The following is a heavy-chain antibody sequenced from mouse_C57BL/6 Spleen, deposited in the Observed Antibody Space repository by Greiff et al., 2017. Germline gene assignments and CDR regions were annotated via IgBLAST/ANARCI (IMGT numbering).Heavy chain of an antibody. J-gene: IGHJ2*01. Sequence: QVQLQQSGTELVKPGASVKLSCKASGYTFTSYWMHWVKQRPGQGLEWIGNINPSNGGTNYNEKFKSKATLTVDKSSSTAYMQLSSLTSEDSAVYYCARSIYYGSSFYFDDWGQGTTLTVSS. D-gene: IGHD1-1*01. CDR2: INPSNGGT. V-gene: IGHV1-53*01. CDR3: ARSIYYGSSFYFDD. CDR1: GYTFTSYW.